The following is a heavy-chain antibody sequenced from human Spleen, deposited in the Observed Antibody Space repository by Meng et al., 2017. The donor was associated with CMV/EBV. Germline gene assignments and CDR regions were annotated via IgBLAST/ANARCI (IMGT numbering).Heavy chain of an antibody. D-gene: IGHD6-6*01. CDR2: INSDGSST. CDR3: ARKMYSSSPVDIDY. CDR1: GFTFSSHW. V-gene: IGHV3-74*01. J-gene: IGHJ4*02. Sequence: GESLKISCTASGFTFSSHWMHWVRQAPGKGLVWVARINSDGSSTTYADSVKGRFTISRDNAKNTLYLRVNSLRVEDTAVYYCARKMYSSSPVDIDYWGQGTLVTVSS.